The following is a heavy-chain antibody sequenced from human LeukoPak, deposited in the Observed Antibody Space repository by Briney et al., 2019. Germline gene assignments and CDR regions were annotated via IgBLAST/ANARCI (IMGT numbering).Heavy chain of an antibody. J-gene: IGHJ6*02. D-gene: IGHD3-3*01. CDR2: ISWNSGSI. CDR3: AKGFLESSYGMDV. V-gene: IGHV3-9*01. CDR1: GFTFDDYA. Sequence: PGRSLRLSCAASGFTFDDYAIHWVRQAPGKGLEWVSGISWNSGSIGYADPVKGRFTISRDNAKNSLYLQMNSLRAEDTALYYCAKGFLESSYGMDVWGQGTTVTVSS.